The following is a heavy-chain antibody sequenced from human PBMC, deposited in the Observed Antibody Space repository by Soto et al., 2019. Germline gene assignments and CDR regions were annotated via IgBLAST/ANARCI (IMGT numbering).Heavy chain of an antibody. V-gene: IGHV1-69*01. CDR3: ARATVSRYFYWLLAYGMDV. CDR1: GGTFSSYA. D-gene: IGHD3-9*01. Sequence: QVQLVQSGAEVKKPGSSVKVSCKASGGTFSSYAISWVRQAPGQGLEWMGGIIPIFGTANYAQKFQGRVTITADESMSTAYMELSSLRSEDTAVYYCARATVSRYFYWLLAYGMDVWGQGNTVTVSS. J-gene: IGHJ6*02. CDR2: IIPIFGTA.